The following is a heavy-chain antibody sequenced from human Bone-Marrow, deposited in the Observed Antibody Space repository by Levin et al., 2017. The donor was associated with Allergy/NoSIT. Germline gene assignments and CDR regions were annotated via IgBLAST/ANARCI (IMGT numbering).Heavy chain of an antibody. CDR1: GYTFTSYG. J-gene: IGHJ3*02. CDR2: ISAYNGNT. CDR3: AREGYCSSTSCPNDAFDI. V-gene: IGHV1-18*01. D-gene: IGHD2-2*01. Sequence: GESLKISCKASGYTFTSYGISWVRQAPGQGLEWMGWISAYNGNTNYAQKLQGRVTMTTDTSTSTAYMELRSLRSDDTAVYYCAREGYCSSTSCPNDAFDIWGQGTMVTVSS.